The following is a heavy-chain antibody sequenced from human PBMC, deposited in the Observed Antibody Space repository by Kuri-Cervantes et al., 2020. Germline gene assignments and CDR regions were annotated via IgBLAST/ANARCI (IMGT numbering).Heavy chain of an antibody. D-gene: IGHD4-11*01. CDR2: IIPIFGTA. CDR1: GYTFTGYY. V-gene: IGHV1-69*05. J-gene: IGHJ4*02. Sequence: SVKVSCKASGYTFTGYYMHWVRQAPGQGLEWMGGIIPIFGTANYAQKFRGRVTITTDESTSTAYMELSSLRSEDTAVYYCAMIDYSDKGWGQGTLVTVSS. CDR3: AMIDYSDKG.